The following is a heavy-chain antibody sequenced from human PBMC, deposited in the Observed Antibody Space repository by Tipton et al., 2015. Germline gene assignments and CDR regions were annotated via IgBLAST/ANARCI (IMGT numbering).Heavy chain of an antibody. J-gene: IGHJ4*02. V-gene: IGHV4-39*01. D-gene: IGHD3-22*01. CDR3: ARAYYYDSSGYPLFDY. CDR2: IYFSGIT. Sequence: TLSLTCVVSGGSISSSLYYWGWIRQPPGKGLEWIGTIYFSGITYYNPSLKSRVTISVDTSKNQFSLKLSSVTAADTAVYYCARAYYYDSSGYPLFDYWGQGTLVTVSS. CDR1: GGSISSSLYY.